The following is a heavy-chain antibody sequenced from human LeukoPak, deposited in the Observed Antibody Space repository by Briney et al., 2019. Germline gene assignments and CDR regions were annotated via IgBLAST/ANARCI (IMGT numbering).Heavy chain of an antibody. D-gene: IGHD5-18*01. CDR2: IYYSGST. J-gene: IGHJ4*02. Sequence: PSETLSLTCTVSGGSISSSSYYWGWIRQPPGKGLEWIGSIYYSGSTYYNPSLKSRVTISVDTSKNQFSLKLSSVTAADTAVYYCARLGEIQLWFPPLFNWGQGTLVTVSS. CDR1: GGSISSSSYY. V-gene: IGHV4-39*01. CDR3: ARLGEIQLWFPPLFN.